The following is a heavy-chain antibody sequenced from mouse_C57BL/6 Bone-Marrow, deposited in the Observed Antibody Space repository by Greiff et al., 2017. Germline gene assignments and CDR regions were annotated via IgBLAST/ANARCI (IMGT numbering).Heavy chain of an antibody. CDR2: IDPENGDT. J-gene: IGHJ2*01. Sequence: VQLQQSGAELVRPGASVKLSCTASGFNIKDDYMHWVKQRPEQGLEWIGWIDPENGDTEYASKFQGKATITADTSSNTAYLQLSSLTSEDTAVYYCTTPITTVVATDYWGKGTTLTVSS. CDR1: GFNIKDDY. CDR3: TTPITTVVATDY. V-gene: IGHV14-4*01. D-gene: IGHD1-1*01.